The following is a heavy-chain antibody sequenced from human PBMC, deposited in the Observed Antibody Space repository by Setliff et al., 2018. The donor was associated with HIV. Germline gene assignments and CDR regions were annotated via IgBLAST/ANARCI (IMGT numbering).Heavy chain of an antibody. Sequence: PSETLSLTCTVSGGSISSHYWSWIRQPPGKGLEWIGYIFYSGITNYNPSLKSRVTISVDTSKNQFSLKLGSVTAADTAVYYCARLWGSAQAFDIWGQGTMVTVSS. CDR2: IFYSGIT. CDR1: GGSISSHY. CDR3: ARLWGSAQAFDI. J-gene: IGHJ3*02. V-gene: IGHV4-59*11. D-gene: IGHD7-27*01.